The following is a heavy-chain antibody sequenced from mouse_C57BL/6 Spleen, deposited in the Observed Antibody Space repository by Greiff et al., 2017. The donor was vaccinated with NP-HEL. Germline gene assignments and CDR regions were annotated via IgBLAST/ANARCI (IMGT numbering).Heavy chain of an antibody. Sequence: QVQLQQPGAELVKPGASVKLSCKASGYTFTSYWMHWVKQRPGRGLEWIGRIDPNSGGTKYNEKFKSKATLTVDKPSSTAYMQLSSLTSEHSAFYYFTRGGYSNYLGSMDYWGQGTSVTVSS. CDR3: TRGGYSNYLGSMDY. CDR2: IDPNSGGT. V-gene: IGHV1-72*01. J-gene: IGHJ4*01. CDR1: GYTFTSYW. D-gene: IGHD2-5*01.